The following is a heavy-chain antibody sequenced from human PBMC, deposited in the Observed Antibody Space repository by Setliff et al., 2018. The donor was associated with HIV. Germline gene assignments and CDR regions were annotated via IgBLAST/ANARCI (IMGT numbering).Heavy chain of an antibody. J-gene: IGHJ1*01. CDR3: TEVVPVNPGYFND. Sequence: GASVKVSCKASGATLCSYTISWVRQAPGQGLEWMGRIIPILGIATYAQKFQGRVTITADKSTSTAYMHLSGLRSDDTAVYYCTEVVPVNPGYFNDWGQGTLVTVSS. CDR1: GATLCSYT. D-gene: IGHD2-15*01. V-gene: IGHV1-69*02. CDR2: IIPILGIA.